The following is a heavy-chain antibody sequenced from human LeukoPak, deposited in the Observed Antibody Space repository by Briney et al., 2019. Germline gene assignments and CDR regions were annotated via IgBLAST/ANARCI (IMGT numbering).Heavy chain of an antibody. V-gene: IGHV3-30-3*01. Sequence: PGGSLRLSCAASGFTFSSYAMHWVRQAPGKGLEWVAVISYDGSNKYYADSVKGRFTISRDNSKNTLYLQMNSLRAEDTAVYYCARSSTSYYYGMDVWGQGTMVTVSS. J-gene: IGHJ6*02. CDR2: ISYDGSNK. CDR3: ARSSTSYYYGMDV. D-gene: IGHD2-2*01. CDR1: GFTFSSYA.